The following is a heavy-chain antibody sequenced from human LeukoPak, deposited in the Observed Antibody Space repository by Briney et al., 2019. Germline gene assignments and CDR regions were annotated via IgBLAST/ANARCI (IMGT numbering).Heavy chain of an antibody. V-gene: IGHV3-30*03. Sequence: GGSLRLSCAASGFTFSSYGMYWVRQAPGKGLEWVAVISYDGSNKYYADSVKGRFTISRDNSKNTLYLQMNSLRAEDTAVYYCARGWYSSSSADYWGQGTLVTVSS. J-gene: IGHJ4*02. CDR3: ARGWYSSSSADY. CDR1: GFTFSSYG. D-gene: IGHD6-6*01. CDR2: ISYDGSNK.